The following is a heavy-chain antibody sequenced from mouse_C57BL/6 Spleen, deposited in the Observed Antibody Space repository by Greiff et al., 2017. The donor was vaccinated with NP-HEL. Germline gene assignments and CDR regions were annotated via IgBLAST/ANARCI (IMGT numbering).Heavy chain of an antibody. V-gene: IGHV14-2*01. D-gene: IGHD1-1*01. J-gene: IGHJ4*01. Sequence: VQLQQSGAELVKPGASVKLSCTASGFNIKDYYMHWVKLRTEQCLEWIGSIAPEDGETTSAPKVKGKATITADTSSNTAYLQLSSLTSEDTAVYYCARLRFITTVNAMDYWGQGTSVTVAS. CDR2: IAPEDGET. CDR1: GFNIKDYY. CDR3: ARLRFITTVNAMDY.